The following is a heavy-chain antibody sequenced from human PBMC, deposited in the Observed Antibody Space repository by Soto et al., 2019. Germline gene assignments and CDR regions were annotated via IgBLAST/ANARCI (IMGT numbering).Heavy chain of an antibody. J-gene: IGHJ5*02. Sequence: PGGSLRLSCAASGITFSNYAMSWVRQAPGKGLEWVSAIGTGGDTYYADSVMGRFTISRDNAKKSLYLQMNSLIAEDMAVYYCAGGYCSSTSCARFSPWGQGTLGTVAS. CDR2: IGTGGDT. CDR1: GITFSNYA. V-gene: IGHV3-23*01. CDR3: AGGYCSSTSCARFSP. D-gene: IGHD2-2*01.